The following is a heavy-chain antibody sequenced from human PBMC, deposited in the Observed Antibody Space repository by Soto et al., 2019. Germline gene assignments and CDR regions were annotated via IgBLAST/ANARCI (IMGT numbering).Heavy chain of an antibody. Sequence: PSETLSLTCAVYGGSFSGYYWSWIRQPPGKGLEWIGEINHSGSTNYNPSPKSRVTISVDTSKNQFSLKLSSVTAADTAVYYCAARPIAVAGTVDYWGQGTLVTVSS. V-gene: IGHV4-34*01. J-gene: IGHJ4*02. CDR3: AARPIAVAGTVDY. CDR2: INHSGST. CDR1: GGSFSGYY. D-gene: IGHD6-19*01.